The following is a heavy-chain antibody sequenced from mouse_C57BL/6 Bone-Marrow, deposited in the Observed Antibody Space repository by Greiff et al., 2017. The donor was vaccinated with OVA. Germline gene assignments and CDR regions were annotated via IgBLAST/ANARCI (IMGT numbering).Heavy chain of an antibody. V-gene: IGHV5-15*04. J-gene: IGHJ2*01. CDR3: ARRAPYDGYFYFDY. Sequence: EVKVVESGGGLVQPGGSLKLSCAASGFTFSDYGMAWVRQAPRKGPEWVAFISNLAYSIYYADTVTGRFTISRENAKNTLYLEMSSLRSEDTAMYYCARRAPYDGYFYFDYWGQGTTLTVSS. CDR1: GFTFSDYG. CDR2: ISNLAYSI. D-gene: IGHD2-3*01.